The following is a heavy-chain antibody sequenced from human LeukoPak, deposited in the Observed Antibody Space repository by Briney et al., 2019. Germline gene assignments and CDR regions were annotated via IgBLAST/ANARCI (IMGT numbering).Heavy chain of an antibody. CDR1: GGSISSYY. CDR3: ARRPYTPYLDT. D-gene: IGHD2-2*02. Sequence: PSETLSLTCTVSGGSISSYYWSWIRQPPGKGLEWIGYIYYSGSTNYNPSLKSRVTISVDTSKNQFSLKLSSVTAADTAVYYCARRPYTPYLDTWGQGTLVTVSS. J-gene: IGHJ5*02. V-gene: IGHV4-59*01. CDR2: IYYSGST.